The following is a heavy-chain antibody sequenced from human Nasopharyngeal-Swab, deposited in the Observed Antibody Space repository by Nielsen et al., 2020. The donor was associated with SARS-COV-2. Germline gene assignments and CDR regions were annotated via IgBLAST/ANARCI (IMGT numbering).Heavy chain of an antibody. D-gene: IGHD3-9*01. CDR3: AKPHLRYYDWLLFDY. CDR1: AFTFSHYA. V-gene: IGHV3-23*01. Sequence: GESLKISFAGSAFTFSHYAMSWVRQAPGKGLEWVSAISGSGDNTYYADSVKGRFTISRDNPKNTLYLQINSLRAEDTAVYYCAKPHLRYYDWLLFDYWGQGTLVTVSS. J-gene: IGHJ4*02. CDR2: ISGSGDNT.